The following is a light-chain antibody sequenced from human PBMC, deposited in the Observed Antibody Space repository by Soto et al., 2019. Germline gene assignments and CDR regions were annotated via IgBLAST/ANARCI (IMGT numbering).Light chain of an antibody. CDR2: GAS. CDR3: QQYGSSPTT. CDR1: ESISRDY. V-gene: IGKV3-20*01. J-gene: IGKJ1*01. Sequence: EIVLTQSPGTLSLSPGQRATLSCRASESISRDYLAWYQQRLGQAPRLLIYGASSGATGIPDRFSGSGSGTDFTLTISRLEPEDFAVYYCQQYGSSPTTFGQGTKVEIK.